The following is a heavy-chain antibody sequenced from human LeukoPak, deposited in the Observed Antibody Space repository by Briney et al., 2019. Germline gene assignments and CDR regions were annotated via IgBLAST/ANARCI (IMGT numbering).Heavy chain of an antibody. J-gene: IGHJ4*02. CDR1: GFTVSTNY. Sequence: PGGSLRLSCAASGFTVSTNYMSWVRQAPGKGLEWVSVIYSGGSTYYADSVKGRFTISRDNAKNSLYLQMNSLRAEDTAVYYCARVRGNTYYDFWSAAPFDYWGQGTLVTVSS. V-gene: IGHV3-53*01. CDR3: ARVRGNTYYDFWSAAPFDY. D-gene: IGHD3-3*01. CDR2: IYSGGST.